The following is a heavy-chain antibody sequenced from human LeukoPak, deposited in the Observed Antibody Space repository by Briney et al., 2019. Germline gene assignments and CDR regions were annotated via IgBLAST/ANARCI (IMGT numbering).Heavy chain of an antibody. CDR2: ISRDGGDT. V-gene: IGHV3-23*01. CDR1: GFTFNNYG. CDR3: AKLGHTSGYYARHSDY. D-gene: IGHD3-22*01. Sequence: GGSLRLSCAASGFTFNNYGMSWVRQAPGRGLECVSAISRDGGDTFYADSVKGRFTISRDNSKNTVYLQMNSLRAEDTALYYCAKLGHTSGYYARHSDYWGQGTLVTVSS. J-gene: IGHJ4*02.